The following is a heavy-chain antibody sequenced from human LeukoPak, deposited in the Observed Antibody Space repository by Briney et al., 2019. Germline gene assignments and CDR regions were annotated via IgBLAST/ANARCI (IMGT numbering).Heavy chain of an antibody. Sequence: SQTLSLTCVISGDNVSSNSAAWNWIRQSPSRGLEWLGRTYYRSKWYNDYAVSVKSRITFNPDTSKNQFSLQLNSVTPEDTAMYFCARGSIAAGNVFDCWGQGALVTVSS. D-gene: IGHD6-25*01. CDR3: ARGSIAAGNVFDC. CDR2: TYYRSKWYN. CDR1: GDNVSSNSAA. V-gene: IGHV6-1*01. J-gene: IGHJ4*02.